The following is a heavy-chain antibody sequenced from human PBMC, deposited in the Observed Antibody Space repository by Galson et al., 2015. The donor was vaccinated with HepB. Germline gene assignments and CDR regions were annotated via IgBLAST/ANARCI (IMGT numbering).Heavy chain of an antibody. CDR3: ASSSDPTRNWHFDL. Sequence: SLRLSCAASGLIVSNNYMPWVRQAPGKGLEWVSLIYGGGDTTYADSVRGRFTISRDISKSTLYVQMTSLTTEDTAVYYCASSSDPTRNWHFDLWGRGTLVIVSS. V-gene: IGHV3-66*02. CDR2: IYGGGDT. J-gene: IGHJ2*01. D-gene: IGHD6-19*01. CDR1: GLIVSNNY.